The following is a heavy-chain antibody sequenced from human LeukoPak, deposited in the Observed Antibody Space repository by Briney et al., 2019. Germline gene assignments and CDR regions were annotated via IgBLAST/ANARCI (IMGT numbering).Heavy chain of an antibody. CDR1: GGSINSYY. Sequence: SETLSLTCTVSGGSINSYYWSWIRQPPGKGLEWIGYIYYSGSTNYKPSLKSRVTISVDTSKNQFPLKLSSVTAADTAVYYCERGSWGSGSYYKSHYYYYYMDVWGKGTTVTVSS. J-gene: IGHJ6*03. CDR2: IYYSGST. D-gene: IGHD3-10*01. CDR3: ERGSWGSGSYYKSHYYYYYMDV. V-gene: IGHV4-59*01.